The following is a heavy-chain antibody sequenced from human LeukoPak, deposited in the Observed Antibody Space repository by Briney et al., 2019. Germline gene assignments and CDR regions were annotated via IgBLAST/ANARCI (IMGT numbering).Heavy chain of an antibody. CDR1: GYTFTSYY. Sequence: ASVKVSCKASGYTFTSYYMHWVRQAPGQGLEWMGIINPSGGSTSYAQKFQGRVTMTRDTSTSTVYMELSSLRSEDTAVYYCARDIFGTTVVTGIAFDYWGQGTLVTVSS. CDR3: ARDIFGTTVVTGIAFDY. V-gene: IGHV1-46*01. CDR2: INPSGGST. D-gene: IGHD4-23*01. J-gene: IGHJ4*02.